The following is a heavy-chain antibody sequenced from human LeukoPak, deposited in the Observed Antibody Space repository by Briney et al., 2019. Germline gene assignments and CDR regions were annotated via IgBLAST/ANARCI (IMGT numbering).Heavy chain of an antibody. Sequence: PSETLSLTCTVSGGSISSYYWSWIRQPPGKGLEWIGYIYYSGSTNYNPSLKSRVTTSVDTSKNQFSLKLSSVTAADTAVYYCARESIAVAGIGAFDIWGQGTMVTVSS. CDR1: GGSISSYY. V-gene: IGHV4-59*01. D-gene: IGHD6-19*01. CDR3: ARESIAVAGIGAFDI. CDR2: IYYSGST. J-gene: IGHJ3*02.